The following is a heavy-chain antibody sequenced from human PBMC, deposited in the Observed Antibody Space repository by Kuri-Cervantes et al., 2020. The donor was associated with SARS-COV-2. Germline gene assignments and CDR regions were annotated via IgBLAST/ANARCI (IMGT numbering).Heavy chain of an antibody. J-gene: IGHJ3*02. CDR2: IIPIFGTA. Sequence: SVKVSCKASGDTFSSYAISWVRQAPGQGLEWMGGIIPIFGTANYAQKFQGRVTITADESTSTAYMELSSLRSEDTAVYYCARDGGLIMTRDLQNDAFDIWGQGTMVTVSS. CDR1: GDTFSSYA. V-gene: IGHV1-69*13. D-gene: IGHD3-16*02. CDR3: ARDGGLIMTRDLQNDAFDI.